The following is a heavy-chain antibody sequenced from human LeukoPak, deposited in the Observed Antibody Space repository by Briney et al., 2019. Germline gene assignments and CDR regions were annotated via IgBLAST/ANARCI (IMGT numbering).Heavy chain of an antibody. CDR3: ARSSGYSYGYHYYYMDV. J-gene: IGHJ6*03. Sequence: SETLSLTCTVSGGSISSSSYYWGWIRQPPGKGLESIGTIYYSGSTYYNPSLKSRVTISVDTSKNQFSLKLSSVTAADTAVYYCARSSGYSYGYHYYYMDVWGKGTTVTVSS. D-gene: IGHD5-18*01. CDR2: IYYSGST. CDR1: GGSISSSSYY. V-gene: IGHV4-39*07.